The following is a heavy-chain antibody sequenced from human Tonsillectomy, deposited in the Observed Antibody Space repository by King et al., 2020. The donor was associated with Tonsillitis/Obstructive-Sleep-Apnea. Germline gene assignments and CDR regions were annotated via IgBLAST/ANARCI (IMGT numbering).Heavy chain of an antibody. Sequence: VQLVESGGGLVQSGGSLRLSCAASGFTISSYWMSWVRQAPGKGLEWVANIKQDGSEKHYVDSVKGRFTISRDNDKNSLYLQLNSRRAEDTAVYYCAREGGHGMGFDYWGQGTLVTDSS. CDR2: IKQDGSEK. J-gene: IGHJ4*02. V-gene: IGHV3-7*01. D-gene: IGHD3-16*01. CDR3: AREGGHGMGFDY. CDR1: GFTISSYW.